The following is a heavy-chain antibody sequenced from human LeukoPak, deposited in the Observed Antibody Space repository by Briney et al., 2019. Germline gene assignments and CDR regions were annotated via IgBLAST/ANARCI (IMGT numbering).Heavy chain of an antibody. CDR2: IYYSGST. CDR1: GGSISSGDYY. CDR3: AREPTVVTGAFEI. J-gene: IGHJ3*02. D-gene: IGHD4-23*01. Sequence: SETLSLTCTVSGGSISSGDYYWSWIRQPPGKGLEWIGYIYYSGSTYYNPSLKIRVTISVDTSKNQFSLKLSSVTAADTAVYYCAREPTVVTGAFEIWGQGTMVTVSS. V-gene: IGHV4-30-4*08.